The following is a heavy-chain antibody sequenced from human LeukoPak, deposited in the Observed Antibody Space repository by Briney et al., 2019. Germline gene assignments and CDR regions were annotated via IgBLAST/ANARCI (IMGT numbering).Heavy chain of an antibody. V-gene: IGHV3-23*01. D-gene: IGHD3-16*02. CDR2: ISGGIMINT. J-gene: IGHJ3*02. CDR3: AKDPVVGAPHVFDI. CDR1: GFTFSTYA. Sequence: QAGGSLRLSCAASGFTFSTYAMSWVRQAPGKGLEGVAAISGGIMINTYYTDSVKGRFTISRDNSKNTLYLQMNSLRDDDTAVYYCAKDPVVGAPHVFDIWGQGTMVTVSS.